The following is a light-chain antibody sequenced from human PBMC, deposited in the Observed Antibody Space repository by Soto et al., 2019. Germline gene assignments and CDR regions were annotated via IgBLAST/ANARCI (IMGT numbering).Light chain of an antibody. V-gene: IGKV3-20*01. CDR3: QQYGTSPMYT. Sequence: EIVLTQSPGTLSLSPGERVTLSCRASQIVSSTYLAWYQKKPGQAPSLLIYGSSSRAPGIPDRFSGSGCGTDFTLTISRLEPEDFAVYYCQQYGTSPMYTFGQGTKLEI. CDR2: GSS. CDR1: QIVSSTY. J-gene: IGKJ2*01.